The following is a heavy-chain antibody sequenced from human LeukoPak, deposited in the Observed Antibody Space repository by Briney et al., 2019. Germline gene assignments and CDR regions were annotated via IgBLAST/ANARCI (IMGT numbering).Heavy chain of an antibody. CDR2: IYHSGST. V-gene: IGHV4-4*02. CDR3: ARDRGGYTYSHDY. D-gene: IGHD5-18*01. J-gene: IGHJ4*02. CDR1: GGSISSSNW. Sequence: PSGTLSLTCAVSGGSISSSNWWSWVRQPPRKGLEWIGEIYHSGSTNYNPSLKSRVTISMDKSKNQLSLKLNFVTAADTAVYYCARDRGGYTYSHDYWGQGTLVTVSS.